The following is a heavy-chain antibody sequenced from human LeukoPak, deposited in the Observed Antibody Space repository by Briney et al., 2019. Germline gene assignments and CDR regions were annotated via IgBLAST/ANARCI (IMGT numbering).Heavy chain of an antibody. CDR1: GFAFSSYW. D-gene: IGHD3-22*01. Sequence: GGSLRLSCAASGFAFSSYWMHWVRRAPGKGLVWVSRIKSDGITTTCADSVKGRFTISRDNAKNSLYLQMNSPRAEDTAVYYCAGDSSGYFNWFDPWGQGTLVTVSS. CDR2: IKSDGITT. V-gene: IGHV3-74*01. J-gene: IGHJ5*02. CDR3: AGDSSGYFNWFDP.